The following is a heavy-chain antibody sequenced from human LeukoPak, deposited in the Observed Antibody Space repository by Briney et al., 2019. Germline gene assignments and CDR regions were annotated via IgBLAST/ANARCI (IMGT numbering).Heavy chain of an antibody. CDR2: ISDTSGRL. CDR3: AKGPSGSSHHYFDY. Sequence: GGSLRLSCAASGFTFSNYAVTWVRQAPGKGLEWVSTISDTSGRLTHADSVLGRFTVSGDNSKNTLFLQMESLRAEDSAVYYCAKGPSGSSHHYFDYWGQGTLVTVSS. D-gene: IGHD6-19*01. CDR1: GFTFSNYA. J-gene: IGHJ4*02. V-gene: IGHV3-23*01.